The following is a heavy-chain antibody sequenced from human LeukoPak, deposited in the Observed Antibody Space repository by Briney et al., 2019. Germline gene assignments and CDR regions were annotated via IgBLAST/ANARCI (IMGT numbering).Heavy chain of an antibody. CDR3: ARGGGLDV. Sequence: GGSLRLSCAASGFTFSSYAMSWVRQAPGKGLEWVANIKQDGSEKYYVDSVKGRFTISRDNAKNSLFLQMNNLRAGDTGLYYCARGGGLDVWGQGATVTVSS. D-gene: IGHD3-16*01. CDR2: IKQDGSEK. CDR1: GFTFSSYA. J-gene: IGHJ6*02. V-gene: IGHV3-7*03.